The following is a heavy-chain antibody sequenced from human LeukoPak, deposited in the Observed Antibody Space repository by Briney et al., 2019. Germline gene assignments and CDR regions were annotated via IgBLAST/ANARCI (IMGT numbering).Heavy chain of an antibody. D-gene: IGHD3-22*01. J-gene: IGHJ4*02. CDR3: ASQYYYDSSGYSGYDY. Sequence: SETLSLTCAVSGGSISSGGYSWSWIRQPPGKGLEWIGYIYYSGSTYYNPSLKSRVTISVDTSKNQFSLKLSSVTAADTAVYYCASQYYYDSSGYSGYDYWGQGTLVTVSS. CDR2: IYYSGST. V-gene: IGHV4-30-4*07. CDR1: GGSISSGGYS.